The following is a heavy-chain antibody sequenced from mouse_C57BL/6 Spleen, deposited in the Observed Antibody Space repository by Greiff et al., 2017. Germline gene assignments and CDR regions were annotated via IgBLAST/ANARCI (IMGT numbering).Heavy chain of an antibody. J-gene: IGHJ4*01. CDR1: GYTFTSYW. CDR3: ARGGYYVVDY. V-gene: IGHV1-69*01. CDR2: IDPSDSYT. Sequence: QVQLQQPGAELVMPGASVKLSCKASGYTFTSYWMHWVKQRPGQGLEWIGEIDPSDSYTNYNRKFKGKSTLTVDKSSSTAYMQLSSLTSEDSAVYDCARGGYYVVDYWGQGTSVTVSS.